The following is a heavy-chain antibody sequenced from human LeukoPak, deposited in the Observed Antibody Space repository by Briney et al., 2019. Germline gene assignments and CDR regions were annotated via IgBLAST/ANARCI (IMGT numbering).Heavy chain of an antibody. V-gene: IGHV4-39*07. CDR3: ASLYSYGYSYYYYMDV. D-gene: IGHD5-18*01. J-gene: IGHJ6*03. CDR2: IYYSGST. CDR1: GGSISSSSYY. Sequence: SETLSLTCTVSGGSISSSSYYWGWIRQPPGKGLEWIGSIYYSGSTYYNPPLKSRVTISVDTSKNQFSLKLSSVTAADTAVYYCASLYSYGYSYYYYMDVWGKGTTVTVSS.